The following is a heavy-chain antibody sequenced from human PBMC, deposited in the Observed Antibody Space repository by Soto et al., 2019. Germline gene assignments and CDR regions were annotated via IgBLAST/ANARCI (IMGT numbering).Heavy chain of an antibody. CDR3: AKGGFLEWLPRGWFDS. V-gene: IGHV3-23*01. Sequence: GGSLRLSCAASGFTFSSYAMSWVRQAPGKWLEWVSVISGSGGSTYYTDSVKGRFTISRDNSKNTLFLQMNSLRAEDTAVYYCAKGGFLEWLPRGWFDSWGQGXLVTVSS. J-gene: IGHJ5*01. CDR1: GFTFSSYA. D-gene: IGHD3-3*01. CDR2: ISGSGGST.